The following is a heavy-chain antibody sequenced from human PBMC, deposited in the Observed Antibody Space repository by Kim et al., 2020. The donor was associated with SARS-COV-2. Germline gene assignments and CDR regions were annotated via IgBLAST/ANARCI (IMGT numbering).Heavy chain of an antibody. Sequence: YAQKFQGRVTITADKSTSTAYMELSSLRSEDTAVYYCAITYIVATSPGDYWGQGTLVAVSS. CDR3: AITYIVATSPGDY. V-gene: IGHV1-69*02. D-gene: IGHD5-12*01. J-gene: IGHJ4*02.